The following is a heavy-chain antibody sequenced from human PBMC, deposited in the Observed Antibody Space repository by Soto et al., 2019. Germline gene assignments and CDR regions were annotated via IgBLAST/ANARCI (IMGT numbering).Heavy chain of an antibody. V-gene: IGHV3-23*01. Sequence: GGSLRLSRATSGFNFKSYAISWVPPAPGKGLEWVSAISGSGGSTYYADSVKGRFTISRDNSKNTLYLQMNSLRAEDTAVYYCAKGGIAPPNWFDPWGQGTLVTVSS. CDR3: AKGGIAPPNWFDP. CDR2: ISGSGGST. J-gene: IGHJ5*02. CDR1: GFNFKSYA. D-gene: IGHD6-13*01.